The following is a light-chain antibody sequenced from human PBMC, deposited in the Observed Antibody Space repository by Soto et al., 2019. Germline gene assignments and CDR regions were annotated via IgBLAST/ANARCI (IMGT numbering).Light chain of an antibody. CDR3: QQRSNWPLIT. V-gene: IGKV3-11*01. CDR1: QSVTNY. Sequence: EIFLTQSPDTLSLSPGERATLSCRASQSVTNYIAWYQQRPGQAPRLLIYDASNRASGVPARFSGSGSGTDFTRTISSLEPEDFAVYYCQQRSNWPLITFGQGTRLEIK. CDR2: DAS. J-gene: IGKJ5*01.